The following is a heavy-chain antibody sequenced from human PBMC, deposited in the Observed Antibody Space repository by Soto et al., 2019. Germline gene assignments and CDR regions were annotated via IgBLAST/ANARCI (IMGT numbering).Heavy chain of an antibody. CDR3: ARGDYYYDSSGYHFDY. CDR1: GGSISSYY. CDR2: IYYSGST. V-gene: IGHV4-30-4*01. D-gene: IGHD3-22*01. J-gene: IGHJ4*02. Sequence: PSETLSLTCTVSGGSISSYYWSWIRQPPGKGLEWIGYIYYSGSTYYNPSLKSRVTISVDTSKNQFSLKLSSVTAADTAVYYCARGDYYYDSSGYHFDYWGQGTLVTVSS.